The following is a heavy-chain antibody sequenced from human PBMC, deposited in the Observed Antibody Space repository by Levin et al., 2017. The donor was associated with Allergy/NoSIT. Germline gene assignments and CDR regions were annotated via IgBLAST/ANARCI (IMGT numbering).Heavy chain of an antibody. CDR3: ARGAVSVWFGELSGWFDP. CDR1: GGSLSGYY. D-gene: IGHD3-10*01. CDR2: ISHIRST. V-gene: IGHV4-34*01. Sequence: SQTLSLTCAVYGGSLSGYYWSWIRQSPGKGLEWIGEISHIRSTNYNPSLESRVTISVDTSKNHLSLNLNSMTAADTAVYYCARGAVSVWFGELSGWFDPWGQGTLVTVSS. J-gene: IGHJ5*02.